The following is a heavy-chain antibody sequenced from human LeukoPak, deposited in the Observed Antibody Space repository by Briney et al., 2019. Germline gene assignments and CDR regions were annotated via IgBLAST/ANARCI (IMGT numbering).Heavy chain of an antibody. Sequence: GGSLRLSCGASGFVFNNYWMHWVRQAPGKGLVWVARINRDGSVKTYAGSVKGRFTISRHNAKNTLYLQMNTLRAEDTAVYYCVRDPLDDWGQGSLVTASS. V-gene: IGHV3-74*01. J-gene: IGHJ4*02. CDR1: GFVFNNYW. CDR3: VRDPLDD. CDR2: INRDGSVK.